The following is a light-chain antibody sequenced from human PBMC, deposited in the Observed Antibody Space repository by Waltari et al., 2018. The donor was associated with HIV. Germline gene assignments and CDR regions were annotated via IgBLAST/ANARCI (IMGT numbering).Light chain of an antibody. Sequence: DIQMTQSPSTLSASVGDRVTITCRASQKISSWLAWYQQKPEKVPNLLIYQGSTLQGGVPSRFSGSGSGTDFTLTINKLQSDDFGTYYCQQYDSFPYTFGPGTNLEIK. V-gene: IGKV1-5*01. CDR3: QQYDSFPYT. CDR2: QGS. J-gene: IGKJ2*01. CDR1: QKISSW.